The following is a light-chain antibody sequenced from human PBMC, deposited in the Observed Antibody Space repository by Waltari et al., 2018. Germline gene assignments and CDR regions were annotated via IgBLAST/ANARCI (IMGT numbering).Light chain of an antibody. CDR3: LLFLGESAWL. CDR2: SPN. J-gene: IGLJ3*02. CDR1: SGSVSTNNH. Sequence: QTVVTQEPSFSVSPGGTVTLTCGLSSGSVSTNNHPNWYQHTPGQDPRTPSSSPNTRDSGVPDRFSGSILVNRAALPIRVAQADAESVYYCLLFLGESAWLFGGGTALTVL. V-gene: IGLV8-61*01.